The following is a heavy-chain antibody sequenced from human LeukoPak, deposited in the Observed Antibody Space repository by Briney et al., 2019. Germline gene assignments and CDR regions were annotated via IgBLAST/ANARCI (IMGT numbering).Heavy chain of an antibody. Sequence: APVKVSCKASGYTFTSYYMHWVRQAPGQGLEWMGIINPSGGSTSYAQKFQGRVTMTRDTSTSTVYMELSSLRSEDTAVYYCARDSGIAARMLVWFDPWGQGTLVTVSS. J-gene: IGHJ5*02. CDR2: INPSGGST. CDR3: ARDSGIAARMLVWFDP. V-gene: IGHV1-46*01. CDR1: GYTFTSYY. D-gene: IGHD6-6*01.